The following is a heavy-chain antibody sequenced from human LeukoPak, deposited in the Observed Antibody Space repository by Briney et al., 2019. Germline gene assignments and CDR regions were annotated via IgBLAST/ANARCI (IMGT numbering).Heavy chain of an antibody. D-gene: IGHD2-2*01. V-gene: IGHV1-8*01. CDR1: GYTFTSYD. J-gene: IGHJ6*02. CDR3: ARKGYCSCTSCFSIDYYGMDV. Sequence: ASVKVSCKASGYTFTSYDINWVRQATGQGLEWMGWMNPNSGNTGYAQKFQGRVTMTRNTSRSTAYMELSSLRSEDTAVYYCARKGYCSCTSCFSIDYYGMDVWGQGTTVTVSS. CDR2: MNPNSGNT.